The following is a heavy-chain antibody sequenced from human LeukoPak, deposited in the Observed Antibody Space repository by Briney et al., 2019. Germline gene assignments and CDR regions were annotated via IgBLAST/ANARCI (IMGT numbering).Heavy chain of an antibody. CDR2: IGTAGHT. D-gene: IGHD3-10*01. CDR1: GFAFSSYD. Sequence: GGSLRLSCAASGFAFSSYDMHWVRQATGKGLEWVSSIGTAGHTYYPGSVKGRFTISRENAKNSLYLQMNSLRAGDTAVYYCARAYRGYYGSGSYYNDAFDIWGQGTMVTVSS. J-gene: IGHJ3*02. CDR3: ARAYRGYYGSGSYYNDAFDI. V-gene: IGHV3-13*04.